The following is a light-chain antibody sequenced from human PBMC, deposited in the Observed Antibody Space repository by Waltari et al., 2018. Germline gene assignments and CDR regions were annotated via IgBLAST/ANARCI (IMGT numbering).Light chain of an antibody. CDR2: AVS. Sequence: DIQMTQSPSSLSASVGDRVTITCRASERIGTYLNWYQQKPGKAPNLLIYAVSNLPSAVPSRFSASGSKRDFSLIISSLQPEDSATYYCQQSYAIPLAFGQGTKVEIK. V-gene: IGKV1-39*01. CDR3: QQSYAIPLA. J-gene: IGKJ1*01. CDR1: ERIGTY.